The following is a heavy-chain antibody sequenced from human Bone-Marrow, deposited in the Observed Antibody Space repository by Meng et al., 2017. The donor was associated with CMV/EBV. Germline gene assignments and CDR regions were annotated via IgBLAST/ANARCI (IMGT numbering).Heavy chain of an antibody. Sequence: SVKVSCKASGGTFSSYAISWVRQAPGQGLEWMGGIIPILGIANYAQKFQGRVTITADKSTSTAYMELSSLRSEDTAVYYCARGGSSWRKYYYYGMDVWGQGTTVTSP. CDR3: ARGGSSWRKYYYYGMDV. J-gene: IGHJ6*02. D-gene: IGHD6-13*01. CDR1: GGTFSSYA. V-gene: IGHV1-69*10. CDR2: IIPILGIA.